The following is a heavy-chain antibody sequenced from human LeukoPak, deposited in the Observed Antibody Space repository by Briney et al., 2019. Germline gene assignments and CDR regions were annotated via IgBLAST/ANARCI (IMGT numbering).Heavy chain of an antibody. J-gene: IGHJ6*02. CDR3: ARAYGSGSYYRLGYYGMDV. D-gene: IGHD3-10*01. V-gene: IGHV4-59*01. CDR2: IYYSGST. CDR1: GGSISSYY. Sequence: ASETLSLTCTVSGGSISSYYWSWIRQPPGKGLEWIGYIYYSGSTNYNPSLKSRVTISVDTSKNQFSLKLSSVTAADTAVYYCARAYGSGSYYRLGYYGMDVWGQGTTVTVSS.